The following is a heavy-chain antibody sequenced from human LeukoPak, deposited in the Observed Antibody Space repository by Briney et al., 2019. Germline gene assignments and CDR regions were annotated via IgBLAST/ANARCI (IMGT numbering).Heavy chain of an antibody. Sequence: SGTLSLTCVVSGDSISNDNWWSWVRQPPGKGLEWIGEIYHSGSTNYNPSLKSRVTISVDKSKNQFSLRLTSVSAADTAVYFCARDQEYQLLNSWGQGTLVSVSS. V-gene: IGHV4-4*02. CDR3: ARDQEYQLLNS. CDR2: IYHSGST. D-gene: IGHD2-2*01. CDR1: GDSISNDNW. J-gene: IGHJ4*02.